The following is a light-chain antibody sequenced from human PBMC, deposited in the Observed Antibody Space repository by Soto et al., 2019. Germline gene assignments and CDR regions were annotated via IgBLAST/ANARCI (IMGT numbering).Light chain of an antibody. CDR3: QQYEDLPLT. CDR1: QDISNY. J-gene: IGKJ4*01. CDR2: DAS. V-gene: IGKV1-33*01. Sequence: DIQMTQSPSSLSASVGDRVTITCQASQDISNYLNWYQQKPGKAPKLLIFDASNVETGVPSRFSGSGSGIHFTFTINSLPAEDIATYYCQQYEDLPLTFGGGTKVEI.